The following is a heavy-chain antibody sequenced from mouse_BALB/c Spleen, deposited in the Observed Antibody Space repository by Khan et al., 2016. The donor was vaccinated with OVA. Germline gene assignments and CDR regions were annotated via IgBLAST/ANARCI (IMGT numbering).Heavy chain of an antibody. D-gene: IGHD2-3*01. V-gene: IGHV5-17*02. CDR2: ISSGSSTI. CDR1: GFTFSGFG. J-gene: IGHJ4*01. Sequence: EVELVESGGGLVQPGGSRKLSCAATGFTFSGFGMHWVRQAPEKGLEWVAYISSGSSTIYYADTVKGRFTISRDNPKNTLFLQMTSLRSEDTAMYYCASMRIYVGYYGGAMDYWGQGTSVTVSS. CDR3: ASMRIYVGYYGGAMDY.